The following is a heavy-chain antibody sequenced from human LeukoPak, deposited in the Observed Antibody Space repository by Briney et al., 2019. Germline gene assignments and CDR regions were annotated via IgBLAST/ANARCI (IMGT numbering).Heavy chain of an antibody. Sequence: SETLSLTCTVSGGSIGKASYYWGWIRQPPGKGLEWIGNIYYSGTTYYNPSLKSRVTISVDMSKNQFSLTLNSVTAADTAVYFCARFKQLGRSFDSWGLGSLVTVSS. D-gene: IGHD1-1*01. CDR1: GGSIGKASYY. J-gene: IGHJ4*02. V-gene: IGHV4-39*07. CDR3: ARFKQLGRSFDS. CDR2: IYYSGTT.